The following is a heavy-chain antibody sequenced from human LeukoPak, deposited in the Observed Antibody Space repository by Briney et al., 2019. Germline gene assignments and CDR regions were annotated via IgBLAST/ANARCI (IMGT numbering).Heavy chain of an antibody. Sequence: SGTLSLTCAVSGYSISSGYYWGWFRRPPGKGREWIGIIYHGGSTYYNPSLKSRVIVSVDTSKNQFSLKPSSVTAADTAMYYCARYPYDNSGFYQIGFDYWGQGTLVTVSS. J-gene: IGHJ4*02. CDR1: GYSISSGYY. V-gene: IGHV4-38-2*01. CDR2: IYHGGST. CDR3: ARYPYDNSGFYQIGFDY. D-gene: IGHD3-22*01.